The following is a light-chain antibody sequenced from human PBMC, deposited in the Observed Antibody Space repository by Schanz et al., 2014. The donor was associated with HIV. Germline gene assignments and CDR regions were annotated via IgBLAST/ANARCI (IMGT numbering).Light chain of an antibody. V-gene: IGLV4-69*01. Sequence: QSVLTQSPSASASLGASVKLTCTLSSGHSTYVVAWHQQQPQKAPRFLMSLNRDGAHIKGDGIPDRFSGSSSGSERYLTISSLQSEDEADYYCQTWGTGIRVFGGGTKLTVL. CDR1: SGHSTYV. J-gene: IGLJ2*01. CDR3: QTWGTGIRV. CDR2: LNRDGAH.